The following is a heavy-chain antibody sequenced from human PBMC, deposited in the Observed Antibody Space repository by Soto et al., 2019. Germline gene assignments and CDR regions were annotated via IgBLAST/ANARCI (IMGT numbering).Heavy chain of an antibody. V-gene: IGHV3-64D*06. CDR1: GCTCSEYS. CDR2: ISSDGDIT. J-gene: IGHJ5*02. Sequence: GGSVWRSCVASGCTCSEYSRHWVRQAPGKGLQYVSTISSDGDITYYADSVKGRFTISRDNSKNTLYLQMNSLRPEDTAVYYCVKVSTFYDILTGYYSTNFFDPWGQGTLVTVSS. D-gene: IGHD3-9*01. CDR3: VKVSTFYDILTGYYSTNFFDP.